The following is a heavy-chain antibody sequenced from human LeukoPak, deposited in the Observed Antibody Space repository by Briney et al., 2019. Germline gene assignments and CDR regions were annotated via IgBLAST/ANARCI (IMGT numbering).Heavy chain of an antibody. CDR1: GGSISSYY. D-gene: IGHD3-10*01. J-gene: IGHJ6*03. CDR2: IYTSGST. CDR3: ARITESNGSGGRHNYYYHFIDV. V-gene: IGHV4-4*07. Sequence: ASETLSLTCTVSGGSISSYYWSWIRQPAGKGLEWIGRIYTSGSTNYNPSLKSRVTILVDMSKNQFSLKLSSVTAADTAVYYCARITESNGSGGRHNYYYHFIDVRGKGATVTISS.